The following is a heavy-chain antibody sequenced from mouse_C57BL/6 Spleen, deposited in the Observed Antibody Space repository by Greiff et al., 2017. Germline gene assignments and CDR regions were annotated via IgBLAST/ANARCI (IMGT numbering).Heavy chain of an antibody. V-gene: IGHV1-15*01. CDR1: GYTFTDYE. CDR3: TREGLRREGYAMDY. CDR2: IDPETGGT. J-gene: IGHJ4*01. D-gene: IGHD2-4*01. Sequence: QVQLQQSGAELVRPGASVTLSCKASGYTFTDYEMHWVKQTPVHGLEWIGAIDPETGGTASNQKFKGKAILTADKSSSTAYMELRSLTSEDSAVYYCTREGLRREGYAMDYWGQGTSVTVSS.